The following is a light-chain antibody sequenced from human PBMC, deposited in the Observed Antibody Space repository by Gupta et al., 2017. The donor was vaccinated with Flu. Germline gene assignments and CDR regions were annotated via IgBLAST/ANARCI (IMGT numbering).Light chain of an antibody. J-gene: IGKJ2*03. CDR3: QQSYSTSLYS. CDR1: QSISSY. V-gene: IGKV1-39*01. CDR2: AAS. Sequence: DVQMTQSPSSLSASVGDRVTITCRASQSISSYINWYQQKPGKAPKLLIYAASILQSGVPSRCSGSGSGTDFTLTISSLQPEDFATYYCQQSYSTSLYSFGQGTKLEIK.